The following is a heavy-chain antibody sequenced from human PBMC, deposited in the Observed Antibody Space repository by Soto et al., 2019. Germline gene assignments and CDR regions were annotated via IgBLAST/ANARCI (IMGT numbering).Heavy chain of an antibody. CDR1: GGSISSYY. CDR3: AGGGDYDYIWGSYRFDY. CDR2: IYYSGST. J-gene: IGHJ4*02. D-gene: IGHD3-16*02. V-gene: IGHV4-59*08. Sequence: SETLSLTCTVSGGSISSYYWSWIRQPPGKGLEWIGYIYYSGSTNYNPSLKSRVTISVDTSKNQFSLKLSSVTAADTAVYYCAGGGDYDYIWGSYRFDYWGQGTLVTVSS.